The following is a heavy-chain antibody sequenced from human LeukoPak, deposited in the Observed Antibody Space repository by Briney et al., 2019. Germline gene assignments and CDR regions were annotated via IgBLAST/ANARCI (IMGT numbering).Heavy chain of an antibody. V-gene: IGHV1-46*01. CDR1: GYTFTSNY. Sequence: ASVKVSCKASGYTFTSNYIHWVRQAPGQGLEWMGMIYPRDGSTSYAQKFQGRVTVTRDTSTSTAYMELRSLRSDDTAVYYCARVRGRGDYYGMDVWGQGTTVTVSS. CDR3: ARVRGRGDYYGMDV. J-gene: IGHJ6*02. CDR2: IYPRDGST. D-gene: IGHD2-15*01.